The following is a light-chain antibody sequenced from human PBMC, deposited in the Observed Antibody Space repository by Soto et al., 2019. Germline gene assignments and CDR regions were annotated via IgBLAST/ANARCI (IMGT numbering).Light chain of an antibody. CDR3: QHYNDWPPTWT. Sequence: EIEMTQSPATLSVSPGERATLSCRASQSVSSKLAWYQQKPGQAPRVLIHGASTRATGIPARFSGSGSGTEFTLTISSLQSEDFAVYYCQHYNDWPPTWTLGQGTKV. J-gene: IGKJ1*01. V-gene: IGKV3-15*01. CDR1: QSVSSK. CDR2: GAS.